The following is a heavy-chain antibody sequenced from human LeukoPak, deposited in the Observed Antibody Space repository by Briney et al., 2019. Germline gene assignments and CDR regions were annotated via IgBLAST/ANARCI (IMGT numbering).Heavy chain of an antibody. V-gene: IGHV1-18*01. CDR1: GYTFTSYG. CDR3: ARDLSGSYYPYFDY. D-gene: IGHD1-26*01. Sequence: GASVKVSCKASGYTFTSYGISWVRQAPGRGLEWMGWISAYNGNTNYAQKLQGRVTMTTATSTAYMELRSLRSDDTAVYYCARDLSGSYYPYFDYWGQGTLVTVSP. CDR2: ISAYNGNT. J-gene: IGHJ4*02.